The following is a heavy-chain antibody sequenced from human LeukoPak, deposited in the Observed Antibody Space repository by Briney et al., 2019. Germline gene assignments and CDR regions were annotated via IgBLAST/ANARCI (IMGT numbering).Heavy chain of an antibody. CDR1: GLTFSNAW. CDR3: TTDEDYYDSSTNFDY. V-gene: IGHV3-15*07. CDR2: IKSKTDGGTT. D-gene: IGHD3-22*01. Sequence: GGSLRLSCAASGLTFSNAWMNWVRQAPGKGLEWVGRIKSKTDGGTTDYAAPVKGRFTISRDDPKNTLYLQMNSLKTEDTAVYYCTTDEDYYDSSTNFDYWGQGTLVTVSS. J-gene: IGHJ4*02.